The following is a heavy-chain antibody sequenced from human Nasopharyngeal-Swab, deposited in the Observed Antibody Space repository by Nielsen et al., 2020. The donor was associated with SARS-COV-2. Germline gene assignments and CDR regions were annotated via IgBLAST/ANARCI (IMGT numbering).Heavy chain of an antibody. CDR3: AREYCSGGSCYGNYGMDV. CDR2: IIPILGIA. D-gene: IGHD2-15*01. Sequence: SVKVSCKASGGTFSSYAISWVRQAPGQGLEWMGWIIPILGIANYAQKFQGRVTITADKSTSTAYMELSSLRSEDTAVYYCAREYCSGGSCYGNYGMDVWGQGTTVTVSS. J-gene: IGHJ6*02. V-gene: IGHV1-69*10. CDR1: GGTFSSYA.